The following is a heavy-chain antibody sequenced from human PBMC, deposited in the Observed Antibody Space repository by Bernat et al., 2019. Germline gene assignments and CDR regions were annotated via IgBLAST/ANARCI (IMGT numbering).Heavy chain of an antibody. J-gene: IGHJ2*01. Sequence: EVQLVESGGGLVQPGGSLRLSCTASGFTFSSYWMHWVRQAPGKGLVWVSRINSDGSSTTYADSVKGRFTISRAKAKNTLYLQMNSLRAEDTAVDYCARFGYLDLWGSGTLVTVSS. CDR1: GFTFSSYW. CDR2: INSDGSST. V-gene: IGHV3-74*01. CDR3: ARFGYLDL.